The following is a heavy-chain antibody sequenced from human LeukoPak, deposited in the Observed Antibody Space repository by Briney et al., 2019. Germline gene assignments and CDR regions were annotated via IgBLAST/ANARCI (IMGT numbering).Heavy chain of an antibody. Sequence: SETLSLTCTVSGYSLSSGYYWGWIRQPPGKGLEWIGSVDHSGGTYYNPSLRSRVSISVDTSKNQFSLKLSSVTAVDTAVYSCAGFTFFRGVITFDYWGRGTLVTVSS. CDR2: VDHSGGT. CDR3: AGFTFFRGVITFDY. J-gene: IGHJ4*02. CDR1: GYSLSSGYY. V-gene: IGHV4-38-2*02. D-gene: IGHD3-10*01.